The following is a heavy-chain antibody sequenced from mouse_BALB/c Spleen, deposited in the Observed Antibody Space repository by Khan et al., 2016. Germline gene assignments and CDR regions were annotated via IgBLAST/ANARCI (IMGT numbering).Heavy chain of an antibody. CDR2: TDPANGNT. V-gene: IGHV14-3*02. J-gene: IGHJ2*01. CDR3: GVSTINA. Sequence: VQLQQSGAELVKPAASLKLSCTASGYNIKDIYIHWVKQRPEKGLERIRRTDPANGNTKYDPKFQGKATITADTSSNTAYLQLSSLTSEDTAVYYGGVSTINAWGQGTTLTVSS. D-gene: IGHD2-10*02. CDR1: GYNIKDIY.